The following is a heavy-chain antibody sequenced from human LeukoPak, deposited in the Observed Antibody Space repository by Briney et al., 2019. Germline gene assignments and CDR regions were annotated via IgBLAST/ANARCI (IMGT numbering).Heavy chain of an antibody. J-gene: IGHJ6*02. Sequence: ASVKVSCKASGYTFTGYYMHWVRQAPGQGLEWMGWINPNSGGTNYAQKFQGRVTMTRDTSISTAYMELSRLRSDDTAVYYCARVAPAAISYYYYGMDVWGQGTTVTVSS. CDR2: INPNSGGT. V-gene: IGHV1-2*02. CDR3: ARVAPAAISYYYYGMDV. D-gene: IGHD2-2*01. CDR1: GYTFTGYY.